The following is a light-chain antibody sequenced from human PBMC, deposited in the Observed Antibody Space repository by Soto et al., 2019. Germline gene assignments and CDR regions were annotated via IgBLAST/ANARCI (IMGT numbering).Light chain of an antibody. CDR2: DAS. J-gene: IGKJ3*01. Sequence: EIVLTQSPATLSLSPGERATLSCRASQSVGRFLAWYQQKPGQAPRLLIYDASYRATAVPARFSGSGSATYFTLTISRLEPEDFAVYYCQQFINWPFIFTFGPGTTVDIK. CDR3: QQFINWPFIFT. V-gene: IGKV3-11*01. CDR1: QSVGRF.